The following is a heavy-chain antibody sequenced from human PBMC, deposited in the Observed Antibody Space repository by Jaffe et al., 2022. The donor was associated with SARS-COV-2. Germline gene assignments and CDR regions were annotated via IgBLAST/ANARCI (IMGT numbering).Heavy chain of an antibody. V-gene: IGHV4-39*01. Sequence: QLQLQESGPGLVKPSETLSLTCTVSGGSISSSSYYWGWIRQPPGKGLEWIGSIYYSGSTYYNPSLKSRVTISVDTSKNQFSLKLSSVTAADTAVYYCVLGGYDFWSGYTSSWFDPWGQGTLVTVSS. CDR2: IYYSGST. CDR1: GGSISSSSYY. D-gene: IGHD3-3*01. CDR3: VLGGYDFWSGYTSSWFDP. J-gene: IGHJ5*02.